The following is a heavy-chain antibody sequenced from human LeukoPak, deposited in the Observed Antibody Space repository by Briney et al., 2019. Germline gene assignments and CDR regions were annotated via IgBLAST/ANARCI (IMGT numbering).Heavy chain of an antibody. CDR2: ISGSGGST. D-gene: IGHD1-7*01. V-gene: IGHV3-23*01. CDR1: GFTFSSYA. CDR3: ARGRGNWNYGIFDY. Sequence: GGSLRLSCAASGFTFSSYAMIWVRQAPGKGLEWVSAISGSGGSTYYADSVKGRFTISRDNSKNTLYLQMNSLRAEDTAVYYCARGRGNWNYGIFDYWGQGTLVTVSS. J-gene: IGHJ4*02.